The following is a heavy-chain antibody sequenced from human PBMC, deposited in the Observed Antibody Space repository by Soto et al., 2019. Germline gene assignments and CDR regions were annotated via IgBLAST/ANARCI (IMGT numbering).Heavy chain of an antibody. Sequence: PGGSLRLSCAVSGFSFSSYAMVWVRQAPGKGLEWVSVISARGGSSYFADSVKGRFTISRDNSKNVLSLEMNSLRAEDTAIYFCAKGSIEYSASVDNWGQGTLVLVSS. CDR1: GFSFSSYA. CDR2: ISARGGSS. V-gene: IGHV3-23*01. D-gene: IGHD5-12*01. J-gene: IGHJ4*02. CDR3: AKGSIEYSASVDN.